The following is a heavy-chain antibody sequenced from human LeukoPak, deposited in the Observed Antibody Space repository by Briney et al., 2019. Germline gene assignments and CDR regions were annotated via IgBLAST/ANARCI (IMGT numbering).Heavy chain of an antibody. Sequence: GGSLRLSCTASGFTFSSYWMSWVRQAPGKGLEWVANIKQDGSEKDYVDSVKGRFTISGDNSKNTLYLQMNSLRAEDTAVYYCAKSWGVATVRSDGYFDYWGQGTLVTVSS. J-gene: IGHJ4*02. CDR3: AKSWGVATVRSDGYFDY. V-gene: IGHV3-7*01. CDR2: IKQDGSEK. CDR1: GFTFSSYW. D-gene: IGHD5-12*01.